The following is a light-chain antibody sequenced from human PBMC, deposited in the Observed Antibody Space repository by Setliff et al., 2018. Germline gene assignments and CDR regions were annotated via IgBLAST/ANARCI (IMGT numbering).Light chain of an antibody. CDR1: SSDIGDYNY. Sequence: QSVLSQPPSASGSPGQSVTISCTGTSSDIGDYNYVSWYQHHPGKAPKLLIYDVDKRPSGVPDCFSGSKSGNTASLTVSGLQADDEADYYCGAYAGSSKKIFGTGTKVTVL. CDR3: GAYAGSSKKI. J-gene: IGLJ1*01. CDR2: DVD. V-gene: IGLV2-8*01.